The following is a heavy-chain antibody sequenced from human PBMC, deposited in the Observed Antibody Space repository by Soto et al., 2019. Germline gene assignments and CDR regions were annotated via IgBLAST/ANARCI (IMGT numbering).Heavy chain of an antibody. D-gene: IGHD3-3*01. CDR3: ARGPPKGVVIISGMDV. CDR2: ISSSSSYI. CDR1: GFTFSSYS. J-gene: IGHJ6*02. V-gene: IGHV3-21*01. Sequence: VGSLRLSCAASGFTFSSYSMNWVRQAPGKGLEWVSSISSSSSYIYYADSVKGRFTISRDNAKNSLYLQMNSLRAEDTAVYYCARGPPKGVVIISGMDVWGQGTTVTVSS.